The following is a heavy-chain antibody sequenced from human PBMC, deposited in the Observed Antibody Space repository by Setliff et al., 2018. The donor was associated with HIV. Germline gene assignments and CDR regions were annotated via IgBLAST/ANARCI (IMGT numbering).Heavy chain of an antibody. V-gene: IGHV4-39*01. CDR2: FYYSGAT. J-gene: IGHJ4*02. Sequence: SETLSLTCTVSGGSINSSTYYWGWIRQPPGKGLEWIGSFYYSGATYYNPSLTSRATISVDTSRNQFSLKLRSVTAADTAAYYCARLGYVSGGFYKTPGPYYFDYWGQGALVTVSS. CDR1: GGSINSSTYY. CDR3: ARLGYVSGGFYKTPGPYYFDY. D-gene: IGHD3-10*01.